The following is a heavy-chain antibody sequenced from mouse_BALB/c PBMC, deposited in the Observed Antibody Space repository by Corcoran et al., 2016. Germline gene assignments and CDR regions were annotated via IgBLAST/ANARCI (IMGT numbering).Heavy chain of an antibody. J-gene: IGHJ3*01. CDR3: ARGGITPFAY. V-gene: IGHV9-1*02. D-gene: IGHD2-4*01. CDR2: INTYTGEP. Sequence: QIQLVQSGPELKKPGETVKISCKASGYTFTNYGMNWVKQAPGNGLKWMGWINTYTGEPTYADDFKGRFAFSLETSASTAYLQINNLKNEDMATYFCARGGITPFAYWGQGTLVTVSA. CDR1: GYTFTNYG.